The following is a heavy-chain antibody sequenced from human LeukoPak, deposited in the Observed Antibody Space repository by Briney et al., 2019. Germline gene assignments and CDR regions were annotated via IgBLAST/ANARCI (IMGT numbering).Heavy chain of an antibody. Sequence: ASVKVSCKASGYTFTGYYMHWVRQAPGQGLEWMGWINPNSGGTNYAQKFQGRVTMTRDTSTSTVYMELSSLRSEDTAVYYCARLTLGYCSSTSCLSPWFDPWGQGTLVTVSS. CDR1: GYTFTGYY. V-gene: IGHV1-2*02. D-gene: IGHD2-2*01. J-gene: IGHJ5*02. CDR3: ARLTLGYCSSTSCLSPWFDP. CDR2: INPNSGGT.